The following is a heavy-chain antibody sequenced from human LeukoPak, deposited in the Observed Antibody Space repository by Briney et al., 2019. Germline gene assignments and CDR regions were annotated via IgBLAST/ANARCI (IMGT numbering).Heavy chain of an antibody. Sequence: SVKVSCKASGYTFTSFFMHWVRQAPGQGLEWMGIINPRGGSATSAQRFQGRLTVTRDTSTSTVYMELSSLTSEDTAVYYCARDYHGSGSLTTFDSWGQGTLVPVSS. J-gene: IGHJ4*02. V-gene: IGHV1-46*01. CDR3: ARDYHGSGSLTTFDS. D-gene: IGHD3-10*01. CDR1: GYTFTSFF. CDR2: INPRGGSA.